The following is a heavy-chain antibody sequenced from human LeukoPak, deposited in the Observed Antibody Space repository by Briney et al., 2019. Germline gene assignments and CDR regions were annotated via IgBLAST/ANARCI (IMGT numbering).Heavy chain of an antibody. CDR1: GLTFSSYG. CDR3: AKDGHPPYYDILTGFDY. CDR2: ISYDGSNK. D-gene: IGHD3-9*01. J-gene: IGHJ4*02. V-gene: IGHV3-30*18. Sequence: SGGSLRLSCAASGLTFSSYGMHWVRQAPGKGLEWVAVISYDGSNKYYADSVKGRFTISRDNPKNTLYLQMNSLRAEDTAVYYCAKDGHPPYYDILTGFDYWGQGTLVTVSS.